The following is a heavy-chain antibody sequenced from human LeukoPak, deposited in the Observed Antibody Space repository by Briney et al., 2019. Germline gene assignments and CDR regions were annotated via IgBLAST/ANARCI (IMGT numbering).Heavy chain of an antibody. D-gene: IGHD3-9*01. CDR1: GGSISSSSYY. V-gene: IGHV4-39*01. J-gene: IGHJ6*02. Sequence: SETLSLTCTVSGGSISSSSYYWGWIRQPPGKGLEWIGSIYYSGSTYYNPSLKSRVTISVDTSKNQFSLKLSSVTAADTAVYYCARPSAYYDILTGYKCVDVWGQGTTVTVSS. CDR3: ARPSAYYDILTGYKCVDV. CDR2: IYYSGST.